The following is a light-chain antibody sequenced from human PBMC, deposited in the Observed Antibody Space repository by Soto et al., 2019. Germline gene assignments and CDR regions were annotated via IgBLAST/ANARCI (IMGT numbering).Light chain of an antibody. CDR2: KAS. Sequence: DIQMTQSPSTLSASVGDRITITCRASQSISSLLAWYQQKPGKAPKLLIYKASTLESGVPSRFSGSGSGTEFTLTISGLPPDDFATYYCQQYNSYSTFGQGTKLEMK. CDR3: QQYNSYST. CDR1: QSISSL. J-gene: IGKJ2*01. V-gene: IGKV1-5*03.